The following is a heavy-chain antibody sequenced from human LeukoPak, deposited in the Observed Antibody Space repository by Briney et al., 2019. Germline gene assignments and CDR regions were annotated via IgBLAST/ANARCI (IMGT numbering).Heavy chain of an antibody. D-gene: IGHD3-10*01. V-gene: IGHV4-34*01. CDR2: INHSGST. J-gene: IGHJ1*01. CDR1: GGSFSSYY. CDR3: ARGGMRAPPRFAEYFQH. Sequence: KTSETLSLTCAVYGGSFSSYYWSWIRQPPGKGLEWIGEINHSGSTNYNPSLKSRVTISVDTSKNQFSLKLSSVTAADTAVYYCARGGMRAPPRFAEYFQHWGQGTLVTVSS.